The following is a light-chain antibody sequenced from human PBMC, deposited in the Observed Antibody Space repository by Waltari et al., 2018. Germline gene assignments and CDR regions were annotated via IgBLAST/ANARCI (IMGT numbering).Light chain of an antibody. CDR2: KVS. V-gene: IGKV2-30*02. J-gene: IGKJ4*01. CDR3: MQGTHWPLT. Sequence: VGMTQSPLSLPVTLGQPASISCRASQSLVHSDGNTYLAWFQQRPGQSPRRLIYKVSSRESGVPDRFSASGSGTDFTLKISRVEAEDVGVYYCMQGTHWPLTFGGGTKVEIK. CDR1: QSLVHSDGNTY.